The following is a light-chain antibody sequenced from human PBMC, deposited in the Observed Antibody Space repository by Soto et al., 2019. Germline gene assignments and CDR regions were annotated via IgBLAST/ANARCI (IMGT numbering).Light chain of an antibody. J-gene: IGLJ2*01. CDR2: DVS. CDR1: SSDVGGYNY. Sequence: QSALTQPASVSGSPGQSITISCTGTSSDVGGYNYVSWYQQHPGKAPKRIIYDVSYRPSGVSNRFSGSKSGNTASLTISGLQAEDESDYYCSSYTSIKPVVFGGGTKLTVL. V-gene: IGLV2-14*01. CDR3: SSYTSIKPVV.